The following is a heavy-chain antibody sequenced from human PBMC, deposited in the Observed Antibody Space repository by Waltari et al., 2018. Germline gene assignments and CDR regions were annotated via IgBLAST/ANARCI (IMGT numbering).Heavy chain of an antibody. D-gene: IGHD3-22*01. V-gene: IGHV1-69*02. CDR2: IIPILGIA. CDR3: ARYALPYDSSGYYYVY. Sequence: QVQLVQSGAEVKKPGSSVKVSCKASGGPFSSYTSSWVLQDPGQGLDWMGRIIPILGIANYAQKFQGRVTITADKATSTAYMELSSLRSEDTAVYYCARYALPYDSSGYYYVYWGQGTLVTVSS. CDR1: GGPFSSYT. J-gene: IGHJ4*02.